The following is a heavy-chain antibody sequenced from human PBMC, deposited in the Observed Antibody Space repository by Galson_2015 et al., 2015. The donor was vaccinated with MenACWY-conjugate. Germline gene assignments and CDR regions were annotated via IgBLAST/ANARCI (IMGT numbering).Heavy chain of an antibody. V-gene: IGHV4-38-2*02. CDR3: ARGGGIAVAGD. Sequence: SETLSLTCTVSGYSFSSGWYWTWIRQPPGKGLEWIASIYHTGGTYYNPSLKSRVSISIQTSNNQFSLNLNSVTAADTAMYYCARGGGIAVAGDWGQGTLVTVSS. CDR1: GYSFSSGWY. J-gene: IGHJ4*02. D-gene: IGHD6-19*01. CDR2: IYHTGGT.